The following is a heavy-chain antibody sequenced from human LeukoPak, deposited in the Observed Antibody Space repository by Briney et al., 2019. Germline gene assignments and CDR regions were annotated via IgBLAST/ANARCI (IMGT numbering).Heavy chain of an antibody. V-gene: IGHV3-23*01. CDR1: GVTFSSYV. CDR3: VQEGPRGLASDI. Sequence: GGSLRLSCEDSGVTFSSYVMSWVRQAPGKRPEWVSGISGSGGGTYYADSVKGRFAISRDNSKNTLYLQMNSLRAEDTAVYYCVQEGPRGLASDIWGQGTKVTVSS. J-gene: IGHJ3*02. CDR2: ISGSGGGT.